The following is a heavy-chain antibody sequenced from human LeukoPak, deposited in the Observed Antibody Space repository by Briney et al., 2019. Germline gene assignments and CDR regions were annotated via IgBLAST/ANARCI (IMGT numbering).Heavy chain of an antibody. Sequence: PGRSLRLSCAASGFTFDDYAMPWVRQAPGKGLEWVSGISWNGGSIDYADSVKGRFTISRDNAKNSLYLQMNSLRAEDTALYYCRFFCSSTSCNPFDFWGPGTLVTVSS. V-gene: IGHV3-9*01. J-gene: IGHJ4*02. CDR2: ISWNGGSI. CDR1: GFTFDDYA. D-gene: IGHD2-2*01. CDR3: RFFCSSTSCNPFDF.